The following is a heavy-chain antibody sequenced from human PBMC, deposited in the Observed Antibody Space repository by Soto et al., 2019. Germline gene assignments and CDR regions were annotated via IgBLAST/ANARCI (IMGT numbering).Heavy chain of an antibody. CDR1: GFTVSSNY. Sequence: EVQLVESGGGLVQPGGSLRLSCAASGFTVSSNYMSWVRQAPGKGLEWVSVIYSGGSTYYADSVKGRFTISRDNSKNTLYLQMNSLRAEDTAVYYCARDSPPGPYCSSTSCYVWGQGTLVTVSS. CDR2: IYSGGST. J-gene: IGHJ4*02. D-gene: IGHD2-2*01. CDR3: ARDSPPGPYCSSTSCYV. V-gene: IGHV3-66*01.